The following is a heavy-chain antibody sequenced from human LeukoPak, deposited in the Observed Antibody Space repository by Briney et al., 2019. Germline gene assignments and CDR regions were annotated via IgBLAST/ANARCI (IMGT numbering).Heavy chain of an antibody. D-gene: IGHD2-2*01. V-gene: IGHV1-69*01. CDR3: AAGCSSTSCYLTGPIDY. Sequence: GASVKVPYKASGGTFSSYAISWVRQAPGQGLEWMGGVIPIFGTANYAQKFQGRVTITADESTSTAYMELSSLRSEDTAVYYCAAGCSSTSCYLTGPIDYWGQGTLLTVYS. CDR1: GGTFSSYA. CDR2: VIPIFGTA. J-gene: IGHJ4*02.